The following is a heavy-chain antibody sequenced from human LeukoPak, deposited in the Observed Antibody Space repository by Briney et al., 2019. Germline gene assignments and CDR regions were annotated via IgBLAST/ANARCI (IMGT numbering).Heavy chain of an antibody. V-gene: IGHV7-4-1*02. D-gene: IGHD4-17*01. J-gene: IGHJ4*02. Sequence: ASVKVSCKASGYTFTSYAMNWVRQAPGQGLEWMGWTNTNTGNPTYAQGFTGRFVFSLDTSVSTAYLQISSLKAEDTAVYYCVVGVGTTVTPLDYWGQGTLVTVSS. CDR1: GYTFTSYA. CDR2: TNTNTGNP. CDR3: VVGVGTTVTPLDY.